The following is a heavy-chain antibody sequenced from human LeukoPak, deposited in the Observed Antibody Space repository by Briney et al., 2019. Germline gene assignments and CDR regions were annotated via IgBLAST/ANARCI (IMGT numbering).Heavy chain of an antibody. CDR1: GGSISSYY. V-gene: IGHV4-59*01. D-gene: IGHD1-26*01. CDR2: IYYSGST. CDR3: ARGVVGATGDFDY. Sequence: PSETLSLTCTVSGGSISSYYWSWIRQPPGKGLEWIGYIYYSGSTNYNPSLKSRVTISVDTSKNQFSLKLSSVTAADTAVYYRARGVVGATGDFDYWGQGTLVTVSS. J-gene: IGHJ4*02.